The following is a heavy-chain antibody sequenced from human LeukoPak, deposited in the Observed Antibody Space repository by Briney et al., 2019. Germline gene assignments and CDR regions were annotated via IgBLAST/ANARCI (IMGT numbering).Heavy chain of an antibody. CDR2: ISRSGITK. V-gene: IGHV3-11*01. D-gene: IGHD2-15*01. J-gene: IGHJ6*03. CDR3: ERVLRYCSGGNCYSGGLGYMDV. CDR1: GFTFSDYN. Sequence: TGGSLRLSCAVSGFTFSDYNMRWIRQAPGKGLGWVASISRSGITKYYADSVKGRFTISRDNAKNSLFLQMNSLRAEDTAVYYCERVLRYCSGGNCYSGGLGYMDVWGKGTTVTISS.